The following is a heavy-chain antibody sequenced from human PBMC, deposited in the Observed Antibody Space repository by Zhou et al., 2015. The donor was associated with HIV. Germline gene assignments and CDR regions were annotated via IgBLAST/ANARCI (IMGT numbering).Heavy chain of an antibody. CDR3: ARVVGRVTQYYYYYMDV. Sequence: QVQLVQSGAEVKKPGSSVKVSCKASGGTFSSYAISWVRQAPGQGLEWMGGIIPIFGTANYAQKFQGRVTITADESTSTAYMELSSLRSEDTAVYYCARVVGRVTQYYYYYMDVWGKGTTVTVSS. J-gene: IGHJ6*03. CDR2: IIPIFGTA. V-gene: IGHV1-69*12. CDR1: GGTFSSYA.